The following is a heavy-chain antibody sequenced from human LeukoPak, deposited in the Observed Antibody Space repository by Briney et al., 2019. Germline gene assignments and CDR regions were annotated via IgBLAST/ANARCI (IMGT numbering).Heavy chain of an antibody. Sequence: ASVKVSCKASGYTFTSYDINWVRQATGQGLEWMGWMNPNSGNTGYAQKFQGRVTMTRNTSISTAYMELSSLRSEDTAVYYCARGRLPVVVVVVAAKGRYNWFDPWGQGTLVTVSS. D-gene: IGHD2-15*01. J-gene: IGHJ5*02. CDR1: GYTFTSYD. V-gene: IGHV1-8*01. CDR3: ARGRLPVVVVVVAAKGRYNWFDP. CDR2: MNPNSGNT.